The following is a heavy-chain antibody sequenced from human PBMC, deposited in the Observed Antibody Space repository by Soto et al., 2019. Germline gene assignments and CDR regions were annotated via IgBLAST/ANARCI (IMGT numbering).Heavy chain of an antibody. D-gene: IGHD2-2*01. CDR3: ARVDGVLAARGGTFKYYYGMDV. V-gene: IGHV4-4*07. J-gene: IGHJ6*02. CDR1: GGSMSSYY. CDR2: VFTSGST. Sequence: QVQLQESGPGLVKPSETLSLTCTVSGGSMSSYYWSWIRQPAGKGLEWIGRVFTSGSTNYNPSLKSRVTMSVDTSKNQFSQKLSSVTAADTAVYYCARVDGVLAARGGTFKYYYGMDVWGQGTTVTVSS.